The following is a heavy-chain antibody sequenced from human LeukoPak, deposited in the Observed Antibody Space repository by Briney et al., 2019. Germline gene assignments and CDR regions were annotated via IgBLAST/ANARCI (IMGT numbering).Heavy chain of an antibody. Sequence: GGSLRLSCAASGFTFISYSMTWVRQAPGKGLEWVSYINSGSSTMYYADSVKGRFTISRDNGKTTLYLQMNSLRDEDTAVYDCARVIAMVRVVGLSYYYAMDVWGQGTTVTVSS. J-gene: IGHJ6*02. CDR3: ARVIAMVRVVGLSYYYAMDV. CDR1: GFTFISYS. V-gene: IGHV3-48*02. CDR2: INSGSSTM. D-gene: IGHD3-10*01.